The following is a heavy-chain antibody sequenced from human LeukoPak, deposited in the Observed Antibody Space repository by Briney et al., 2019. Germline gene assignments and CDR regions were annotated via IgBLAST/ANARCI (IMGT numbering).Heavy chain of an antibody. CDR2: INHSGST. V-gene: IGHV4-34*01. CDR3: ARGRLKQWLVRYADYYYGMDV. CDR1: GGTFSGYY. D-gene: IGHD6-19*01. Sequence: KPSETLSLTCAVYGGTFSGYYWSWIRQPPGKGLEWIGEINHSGSTNYNPSLKSRVNISVDTSKNQFSLKLSSVTAADTAVYYCARGRLKQWLVRYADYYYGMDVWGQGTTVTVSS. J-gene: IGHJ6*02.